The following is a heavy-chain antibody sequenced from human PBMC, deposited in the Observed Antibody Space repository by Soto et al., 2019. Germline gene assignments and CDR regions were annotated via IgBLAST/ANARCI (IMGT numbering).Heavy chain of an antibody. CDR1: GGSFSGHY. CDR3: ARRYGSGKYYFDF. J-gene: IGHJ4*02. CDR2: INYSETT. V-gene: IGHV4-34*01. D-gene: IGHD3-10*01. Sequence: XETLSLTCAAYGGSFSGHYCSWVRQPPGKGLEWIGEINYSETTNYNPSLESPVTVSVDSFKNQCTLKVTSVTAPDTAVFYCARRYGSGKYYFDFWGQGTPVTVSS.